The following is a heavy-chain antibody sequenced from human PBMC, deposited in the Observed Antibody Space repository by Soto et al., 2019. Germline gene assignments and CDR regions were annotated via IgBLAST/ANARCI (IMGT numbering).Heavy chain of an antibody. CDR1: GYTFTLYA. Sequence: QVHLVQSGAEVKKPGASVKISCKASGYTFTLYAMHWVRQAPGQRLEWMGWINAANGNTKSSQKFQGRVTFTRDTSASAGYMELSTLNSADTAVYYCARDQRRDYDFCSGYSQGFDYWGQGTPVTVSS. CDR2: INAANGNT. D-gene: IGHD3-3*01. CDR3: ARDQRRDYDFCSGYSQGFDY. J-gene: IGHJ4*02. V-gene: IGHV1-3*01.